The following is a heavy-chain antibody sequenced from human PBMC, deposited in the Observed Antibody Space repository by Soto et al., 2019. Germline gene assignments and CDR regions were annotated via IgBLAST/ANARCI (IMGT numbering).Heavy chain of an antibody. CDR1: GGSISSYY. J-gene: IGHJ5*02. CDR3: ARDQVASLEYCSSTSCYTKNWFDP. CDR2: IYTSGST. V-gene: IGHV4-4*07. D-gene: IGHD2-2*02. Sequence: SETLSLTCTVSGGSISSYYWSWIRQPAGKGLEWIGRIYTSGSTNYNPSLKSRVTMSVDTSKNQFSLKLSSVTAADTVVYYCARDQVASLEYCSSTSCYTKNWFDPWGQGTLVTVSS.